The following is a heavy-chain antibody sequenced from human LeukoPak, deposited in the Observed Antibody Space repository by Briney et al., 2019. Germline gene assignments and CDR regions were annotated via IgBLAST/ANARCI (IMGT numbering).Heavy chain of an antibody. Sequence: PSETLSLTCAFSGYSISSGYYWGWIRQPPGKGLEWIGSIYHSGSTYYNPSLKSRVTISVDTSKNQFSLKLSSVTAADTAVYYCASRRRDGYNFDAFDIWGQGTMVTVSS. CDR3: ASRRRDGYNFDAFDI. V-gene: IGHV4-38-2*01. D-gene: IGHD5-24*01. J-gene: IGHJ3*02. CDR2: IYHSGST. CDR1: GYSISSGYY.